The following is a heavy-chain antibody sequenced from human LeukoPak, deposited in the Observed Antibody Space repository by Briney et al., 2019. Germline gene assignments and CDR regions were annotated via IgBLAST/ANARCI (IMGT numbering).Heavy chain of an antibody. J-gene: IGHJ5*02. V-gene: IGHV4-31*03. Sequence: PSQTLSLTCTVSGGSISSGGYYWSWIRQHPGKGPEWLGYIYYSGSTYYNPSLKSRVTISVDTSKNQFSLKLSSVTAADTAVYYCARDIRTSGYYPHGAFDPWGQGTLVTVSS. CDR3: ARDIRTSGYYPHGAFDP. CDR1: GGSISSGGYY. CDR2: IYYSGST. D-gene: IGHD3-22*01.